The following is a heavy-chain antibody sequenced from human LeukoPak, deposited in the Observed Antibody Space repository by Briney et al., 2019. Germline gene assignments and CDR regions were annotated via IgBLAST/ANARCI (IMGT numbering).Heavy chain of an antibody. V-gene: IGHV3-21*01. Sequence: GGSLRLSCAASGFTFSSYSMNWVRQAPGKGLEWVSSISSSSSYIYYADSVKGRFTISRDNAKNSLYLQMNSLRAEDTAVYYCAKDLFPYGDYVGEEWGRGTLVTVSS. J-gene: IGHJ4*02. CDR3: AKDLFPYGDYVGEE. CDR2: ISSSSSYI. CDR1: GFTFSSYS. D-gene: IGHD4-17*01.